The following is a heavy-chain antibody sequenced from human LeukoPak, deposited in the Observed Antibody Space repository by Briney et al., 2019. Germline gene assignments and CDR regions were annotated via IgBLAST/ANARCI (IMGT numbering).Heavy chain of an antibody. D-gene: IGHD3-3*01. V-gene: IGHV3-23*01. CDR3: AKAQSITIVGVVMAGGFDP. CDR2: ISGSGGST. Sequence: GGSLRLSCAAAGFTFSSYAMSWVRQAPGKGLEWVSAISGSGGSTYYADSVKGRFAISRDNSKNTLYLQMNSLRAEDTAVYYCAKAQSITIVGVVMAGGFDPWGQGTLVTVSS. J-gene: IGHJ5*02. CDR1: GFTFSSYA.